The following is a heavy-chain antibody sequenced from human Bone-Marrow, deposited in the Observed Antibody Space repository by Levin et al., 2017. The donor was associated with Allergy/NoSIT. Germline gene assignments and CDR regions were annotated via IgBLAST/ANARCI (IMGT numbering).Heavy chain of an antibody. J-gene: IGHJ4*02. Sequence: SETLSLTCAVYGGSFSGYYWSWIRQPPGKGLEWIGEINHSGSTNYNPSLKSRVTISVDTSKNQFSLKLSSVTAADTAVYYCARVRDFWSGYYIGYFDYWGQGTLVTVSS. CDR2: INHSGST. D-gene: IGHD3-3*01. CDR3: ARVRDFWSGYYIGYFDY. V-gene: IGHV4-34*01. CDR1: GGSFSGYY.